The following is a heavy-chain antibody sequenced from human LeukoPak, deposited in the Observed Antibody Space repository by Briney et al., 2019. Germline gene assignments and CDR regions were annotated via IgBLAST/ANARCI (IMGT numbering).Heavy chain of an antibody. J-gene: IGHJ3*02. CDR1: GGTFSSYA. Sequence: GASVKVSCKASGGTFSSYAISWVRQAPGQGLEWMGGIIPIFGTANYAQKFQGRVTITADESTSTAYMELSSLRSEDTAVYYCARTSSIAARPEAFDIWGQGTMVTISS. CDR2: IIPIFGTA. D-gene: IGHD6-6*01. V-gene: IGHV1-69*13. CDR3: ARTSSIAARPEAFDI.